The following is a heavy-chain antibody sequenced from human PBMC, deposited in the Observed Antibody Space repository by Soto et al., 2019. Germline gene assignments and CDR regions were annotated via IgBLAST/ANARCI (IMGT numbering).Heavy chain of an antibody. CDR3: ASIIVATTLFDY. CDR1: GGSISNSSYF. Sequence: SETLSLTCTVSGGSISNSSYFWGWIRQPPGKGLEWIGYIYYRGSTYYNPSLKSRVTISVDTSKNQFSLKLSSVTAADTAVYYCASIIVATTLFDYWGQGTLVTVS. J-gene: IGHJ4*02. CDR2: IYYRGST. D-gene: IGHD5-12*01. V-gene: IGHV4-31*03.